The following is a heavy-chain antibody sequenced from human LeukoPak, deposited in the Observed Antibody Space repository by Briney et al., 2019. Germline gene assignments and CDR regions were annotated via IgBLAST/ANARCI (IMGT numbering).Heavy chain of an antibody. Sequence: GASVEVSCKASGYTFTSYGISWVRQAPGQGLEWMGWISAYNGNTNYAQKLQGRVTMTTDTSTSTAYMELRSPRSDDTAVYYCARGAVVGEGLYDFWSGYYLVPFDYWGQGTLVTVSS. D-gene: IGHD3-3*01. CDR1: GYTFTSYG. J-gene: IGHJ4*02. CDR2: ISAYNGNT. V-gene: IGHV1-18*01. CDR3: ARGAVVGEGLYDFWSGYYLVPFDY.